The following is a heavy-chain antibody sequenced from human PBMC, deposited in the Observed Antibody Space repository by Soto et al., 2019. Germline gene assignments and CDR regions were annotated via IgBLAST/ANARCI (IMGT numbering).Heavy chain of an antibody. CDR3: ARVLYDFWSGSYFYYMDV. D-gene: IGHD3-3*01. V-gene: IGHV3-53*04. CDR1: GFTVSSNY. CDR2: IYSGGST. Sequence: EVQLVESGGGLVQPGGSLRLSCAASGFTVSSNYMSWVRQAPGKGLEWVSVIYSGGSTYYADSVKGRFTISRHNSKNTLYLQMNSLRAEDTAVYYGARVLYDFWSGSYFYYMDVWGKGTTVTVSS. J-gene: IGHJ6*03.